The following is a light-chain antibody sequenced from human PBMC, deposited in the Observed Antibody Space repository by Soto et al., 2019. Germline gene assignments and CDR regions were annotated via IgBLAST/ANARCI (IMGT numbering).Light chain of an antibody. V-gene: IGLV1-40*01. CDR3: QYYERSLSGYV. Sequence: QSVLTHPPSVSGAPGQRVTISCTGSSSNIGAGYDVHWYQQPLGTAPKLLIYGNSNRPSGDPDRFSGSKSATSASLAIAGLQAENEADYSGQYYERSLSGYVFRSWTKVTVL. J-gene: IGLJ1*01. CDR2: GNS. CDR1: SSNIGAGYD.